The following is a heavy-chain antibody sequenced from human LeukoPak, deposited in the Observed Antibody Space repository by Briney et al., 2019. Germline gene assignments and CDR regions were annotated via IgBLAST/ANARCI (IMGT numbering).Heavy chain of an antibody. CDR3: AKASYYLGYYYGMDV. CDR2: ISGSGDTT. D-gene: IGHD3-10*01. CDR1: GFTFKTHD. V-gene: IGHV3-23*01. Sequence: QPGGSLRLSCVVSGFTFKTHDMTWVRQAPGKGLEXXXTISGSGDTTYYADSVKGRFTISRDNSKNTLFLQMNSLRAQDTAIYYCAKASYYLGYYYGMDVWGQGTTVTVSS. J-gene: IGHJ6*02.